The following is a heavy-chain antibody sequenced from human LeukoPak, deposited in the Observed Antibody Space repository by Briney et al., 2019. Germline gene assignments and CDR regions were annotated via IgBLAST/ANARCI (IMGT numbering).Heavy chain of an antibody. Sequence: GASVKVSCTVSGYTLTELSMHWVRQAPGKGLEWMGGFDPEDGETIYAQKFQGRVTMTEDTSTDTAYMELSSLRSEDTAVYYCATPSMGGWYFYFQHWGQGTLVTVSS. CDR1: GYTLTELS. V-gene: IGHV1-24*01. CDR3: ATPSMGGWYFYFQH. D-gene: IGHD6-19*01. J-gene: IGHJ1*01. CDR2: FDPEDGET.